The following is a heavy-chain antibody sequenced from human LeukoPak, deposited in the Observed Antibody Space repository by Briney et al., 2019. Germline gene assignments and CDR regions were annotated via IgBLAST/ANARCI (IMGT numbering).Heavy chain of an antibody. CDR3: ARQRRDYSNYGARGSFDY. D-gene: IGHD4-11*01. Sequence: SETLSLTCTVSGGSITSSAYYWAWIRQSPGKGLEFIGTIYYSGSTDYNPSLKSRVTISVDTSKNQFSLKLSSVTAADTAVYYCARQRRDYSNYGARGSFDYWGQGTLVTVSS. CDR1: GGSITSSAYY. J-gene: IGHJ4*02. V-gene: IGHV4-39*01. CDR2: IYYSGST.